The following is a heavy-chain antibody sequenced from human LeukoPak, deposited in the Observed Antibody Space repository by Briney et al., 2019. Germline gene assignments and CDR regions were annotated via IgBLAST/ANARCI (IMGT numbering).Heavy chain of an antibody. CDR2: IYYSGST. V-gene: IGHV4-59*12. J-gene: IGHJ6*03. Sequence: SETLSLTCTVSGGSISSYYWSWIRQPPGKGLEWIGYIYYSGSTNYNPSLKSRVTISVDTSKNQFSLKLSSVTAADTAVYYCARDLDYDILTFYMDVWGKGTTVTVSS. D-gene: IGHD3-9*01. CDR1: GGSISSYY. CDR3: ARDLDYDILTFYMDV.